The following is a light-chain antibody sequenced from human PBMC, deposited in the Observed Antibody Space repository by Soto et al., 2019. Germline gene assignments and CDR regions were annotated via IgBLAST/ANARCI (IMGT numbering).Light chain of an antibody. J-gene: IGLJ1*01. CDR2: SNN. CDR3: AAWDDSLNGYV. V-gene: IGLV1-44*01. CDR1: SSNIGSNT. Sequence: QSVLTQPPSASGTPGQRVTISCSGSSSNIGSNTVNCYQQLPGTAPKLLIYSNNQRTSGVPDRFSGSKSGTSASLAISGLQSEDEADYYCAAWDDSLNGYVFGTGTKLTVL.